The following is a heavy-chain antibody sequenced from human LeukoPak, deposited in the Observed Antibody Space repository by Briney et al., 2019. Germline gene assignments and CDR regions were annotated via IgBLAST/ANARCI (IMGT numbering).Heavy chain of an antibody. Sequence: GGSLRLSCAASGFTFGDYTMNWVRQAPGKGLEWVSSISSGSAYIYYTDSVKGRFTISRDSAENSLYLQMNSLRAEDTAVYYCATISAAGRGGDFDFWGQGTLVTVSS. CDR1: GFTFGDYT. D-gene: IGHD6-13*01. V-gene: IGHV3-21*01. J-gene: IGHJ4*02. CDR2: ISSGSAYI. CDR3: ATISAAGRGGDFDF.